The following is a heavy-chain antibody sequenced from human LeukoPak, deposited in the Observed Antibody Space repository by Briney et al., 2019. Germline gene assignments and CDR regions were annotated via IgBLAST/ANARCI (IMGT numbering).Heavy chain of an antibody. CDR2: IIPILGIA. Sequence: SVKVSCKASGGTFSSYAISWVRQAPGQGLEWMGRIIPILGIANYAQKFQGRVTITADKSASTAYMELSSLRSEDTAVYYCASPHPGYCSGGSFECYFDYWGQGTLVTVSS. CDR3: ASPHPGYCSGGSFECYFDY. D-gene: IGHD2-15*01. J-gene: IGHJ4*02. V-gene: IGHV1-69*04. CDR1: GGTFSSYA.